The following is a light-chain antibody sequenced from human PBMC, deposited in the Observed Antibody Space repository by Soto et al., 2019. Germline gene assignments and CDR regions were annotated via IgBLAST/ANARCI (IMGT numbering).Light chain of an antibody. Sequence: EIVLTQSPGTLSLSPGERATLSCRASQSVSSSYLAWYQQKPGQAPRLLIYGASSRATGIPDRFSGSGSGTDFPLTVSGLEPEDFGVYYCQQYGSSPFTLGGGTKVEIK. CDR3: QQYGSSPFT. CDR1: QSVSSSY. CDR2: GAS. J-gene: IGKJ4*01. V-gene: IGKV3-20*01.